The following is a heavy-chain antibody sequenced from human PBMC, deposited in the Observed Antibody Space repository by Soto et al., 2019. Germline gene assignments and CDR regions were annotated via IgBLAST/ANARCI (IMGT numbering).Heavy chain of an antibody. V-gene: IGHV3-11*01. CDR1: GFNFSDYY. CDR3: ARDKRGPFGY. CDR2: ISSSGSTI. J-gene: IGHJ4*02. Sequence: TWGFLRLPCAASGFNFSDYYMSWIRQAPGKGLEWVSYISSSGSTIYYADSVKGRFTISRDNAKNSLYLQMNSLRAEDTAVYYWARDKRGPFGYWGQGTLVTVSS.